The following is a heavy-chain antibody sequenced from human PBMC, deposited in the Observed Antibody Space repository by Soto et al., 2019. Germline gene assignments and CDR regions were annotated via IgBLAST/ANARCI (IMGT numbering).Heavy chain of an antibody. CDR3: ARTLYASGWHFDY. J-gene: IGHJ4*02. D-gene: IGHD6-19*01. Sequence: SETLSLTSTVSGASISSGGYDWSWIRQHPGKGLEWIGYIYHSGTTYYNPSLKSRVTISVDTSKNQFSLKLTSVTAADTAVYYCARTLYASGWHFDYWGRGTLVTVSS. CDR1: GASISSGGYD. CDR2: IYHSGTT. V-gene: IGHV4-31*03.